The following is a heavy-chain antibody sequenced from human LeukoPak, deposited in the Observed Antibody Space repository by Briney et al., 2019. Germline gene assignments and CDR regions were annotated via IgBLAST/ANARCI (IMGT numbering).Heavy chain of an antibody. D-gene: IGHD3-16*02. Sequence: PGGSLRLSCAASGFTVSSNYMSWVRQAPGKGLEWVSVINSGGSTYYADSVKGRFTISRDNSKNTLYLQMNSLRAEDTAVYYCAKATRDAYDYVWGSYRYEDYWGQGTLVTVSS. V-gene: IGHV3-53*01. J-gene: IGHJ4*02. CDR3: AKATRDAYDYVWGSYRYEDY. CDR1: GFTVSSNY. CDR2: INSGGST.